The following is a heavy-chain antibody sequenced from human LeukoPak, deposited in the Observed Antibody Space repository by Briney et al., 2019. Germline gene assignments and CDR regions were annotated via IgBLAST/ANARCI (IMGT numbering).Heavy chain of an antibody. V-gene: IGHV3-30-3*01. CDR3: ASDAAQQQLSNLFYGMDV. CDR1: GFTFSNSA. J-gene: IGHJ6*02. Sequence: GKSLRLSCAASGFTFSNSAMHWVRQAPGKGLEWVAFISYDGNNKYYADSVKGRFTISRDNSKNTLYLQMNSLRAEDTAVYFCASDAAQQQLSNLFYGMDVWGQGTTVTVSS. D-gene: IGHD6-13*01. CDR2: ISYDGNNK.